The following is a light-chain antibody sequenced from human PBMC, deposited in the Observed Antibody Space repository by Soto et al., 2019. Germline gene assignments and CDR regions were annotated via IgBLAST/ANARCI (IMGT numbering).Light chain of an antibody. CDR1: SSNIGAGYD. CDR3: QSYDSSLSGSRV. V-gene: IGLV1-40*01. CDR2: GNX. J-gene: IGLJ1*01. Sequence: QSVLTQPPSVSGAPGQRVTISCTGSSSNIGAGYDVHWYQQLPGTAPKLLIYGNXXXPSGVXDRXSGXXXXXXXXXXXTXLQAEDEADYYCQSYDSSLSGSRVFGTGTKLTVL.